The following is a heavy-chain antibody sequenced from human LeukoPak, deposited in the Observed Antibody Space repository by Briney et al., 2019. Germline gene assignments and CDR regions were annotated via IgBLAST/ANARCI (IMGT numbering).Heavy chain of an antibody. CDR2: IYSGGST. D-gene: IGHD2-2*02. CDR1: GFTVSSNY. V-gene: IGHV3-66*01. Sequence: GGSLRLSCAASGFTVSSNYMSWVRQAPGKGLEFVSLIYSGGSTYHADSVRGRFTISRDNSKNTLYLQMNSLRAEDTAVYYCARSPSCSSASCYTNYWGQGTLVTVSS. CDR3: ARSPSCSSASCYTNY. J-gene: IGHJ4*02.